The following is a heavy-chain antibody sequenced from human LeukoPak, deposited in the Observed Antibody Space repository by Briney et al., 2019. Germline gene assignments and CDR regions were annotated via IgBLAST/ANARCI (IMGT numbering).Heavy chain of an antibody. CDR2: IYYSGST. Sequence: SETLSLTCTVSGGSLSSYYWSWTRQPPGKGLEWIGYIYYSGSTNYNPSLKSRVTISVDTSKNQFSLKLSSVTAADTAVYYCASHPASDPGAFDPWGQGTLVTVSS. V-gene: IGHV4-59*01. D-gene: IGHD4/OR15-4a*01. CDR3: ASHPASDPGAFDP. J-gene: IGHJ5*02. CDR1: GGSLSSYY.